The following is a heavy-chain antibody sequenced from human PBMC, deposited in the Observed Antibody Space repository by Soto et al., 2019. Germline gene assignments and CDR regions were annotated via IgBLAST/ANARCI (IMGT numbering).Heavy chain of an antibody. CDR1: GFTFSSYG. V-gene: IGHV3-33*01. Sequence: QVQLVESGGGVVQPGRSLRLSCAAAGFTFSSYGIHWVRQAPGKGLEWVAVIRYDGSNKYYTDSVKGRFTISRDNSKDKLRLQXNSLRVEDTAVYYCARDRSYYDSSGYYSHYYGMDVWGQGTTVTVSS. D-gene: IGHD3-22*01. CDR3: ARDRSYYDSSGYYSHYYGMDV. J-gene: IGHJ6*02. CDR2: IRYDGSNK.